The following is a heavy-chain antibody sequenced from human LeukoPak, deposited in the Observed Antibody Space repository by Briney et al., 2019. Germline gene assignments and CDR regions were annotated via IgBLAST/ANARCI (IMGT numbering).Heavy chain of an antibody. CDR2: IVVGSGNS. CDR1: GFTFTISA. D-gene: IGHD3-3*01. CDR3: AAGPPGILEWFG. J-gene: IGHJ4*02. V-gene: IGHV1-58*02. Sequence: SVTVSCKASGFTFTISAMQWVRQARGQRLEWIGWIVVGSGNSNYTQKFQERVTITRDMSTSTAYMELSSLRSEDTAVYYCAAGPPGILEWFGWGQGTLVTVSS.